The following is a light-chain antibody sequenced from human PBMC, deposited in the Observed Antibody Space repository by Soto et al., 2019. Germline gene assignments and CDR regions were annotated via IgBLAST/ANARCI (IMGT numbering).Light chain of an antibody. CDR3: SSYIPRITDWA. CDR2: EVI. J-gene: IGLJ3*02. CDR1: SSDVGGYNL. Sequence: QSALTQPASVSGSPGQSITISCTGTSSDVGGYNLVSWYQQHPGEAPKLMIYEVINRPSGVSNRFSGSKSGNTASLTISGLQAEDEADYYCSSYIPRITDWAFGGGTKLTVL. V-gene: IGLV2-14*03.